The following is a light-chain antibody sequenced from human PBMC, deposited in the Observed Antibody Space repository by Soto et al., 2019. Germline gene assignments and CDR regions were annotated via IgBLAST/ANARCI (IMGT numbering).Light chain of an antibody. Sequence: QSALTQPASLSGSPGQSITISCTGTSSDIGAYDYVSWFQQHPGKAPKLMISEVNNRPSGVSNRFSGSKSGNTAYLTISGLQVEDEAEYFCFSYAATFPVFGGGTKLTVL. CDR3: FSYAATFPV. V-gene: IGLV2-14*01. CDR1: SSDIGAYDY. CDR2: EVN. J-gene: IGLJ3*02.